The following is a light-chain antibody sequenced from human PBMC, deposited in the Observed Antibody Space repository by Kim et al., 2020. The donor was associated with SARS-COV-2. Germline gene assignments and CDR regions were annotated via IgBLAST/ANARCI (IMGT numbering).Light chain of an antibody. V-gene: IGKV1-27*01. Sequence: DIQMTQSPSSLSASMGDRVTITCRASQGISEYLAWYQQRPGKVPKLLIYGASVLQSGAPSRFSGSGSGTVFTLTISRLQPEDVGTYYCQKYNSAPRTFGQGTKVDIK. CDR1: QGISEY. J-gene: IGKJ1*01. CDR3: QKYNSAPRT. CDR2: GAS.